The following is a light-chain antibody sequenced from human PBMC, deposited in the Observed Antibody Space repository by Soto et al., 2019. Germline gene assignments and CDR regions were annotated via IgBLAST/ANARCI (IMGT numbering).Light chain of an antibody. CDR2: DVS. CDR3: SSYTSSILT. Sequence: QSVLTQPASVSGSPGQSITISCTGTSSDVGGYNYVSWYQQHPGKAPKLMIYDVSNRPSGVSNRFSGSKSGNTASLTISGLQAEDEADYYCSSYTSSILTFGGGTKVTVL. V-gene: IGLV2-14*01. CDR1: SSDVGGYNY. J-gene: IGLJ3*02.